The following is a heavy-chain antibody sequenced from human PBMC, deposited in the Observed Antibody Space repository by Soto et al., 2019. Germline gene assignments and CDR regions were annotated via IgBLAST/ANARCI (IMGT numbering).Heavy chain of an antibody. D-gene: IGHD3-3*01. CDR2: ISYDGSNK. V-gene: IGHV3-30*18. J-gene: IGHJ6*01. Sequence: QVQLVESGGGVVQPGRSLRLSCAASGFTFSSYGMHWVRQAPGKGLEWVAVISYDGSNKYYADSVKGRFTISRDNSKNTLYLQMNSLRAEDTAVYYCAKDSPLGWLDYYYYGMDVW. CDR1: GFTFSSYG. CDR3: AKDSPLGWLDYYYYGMDV.